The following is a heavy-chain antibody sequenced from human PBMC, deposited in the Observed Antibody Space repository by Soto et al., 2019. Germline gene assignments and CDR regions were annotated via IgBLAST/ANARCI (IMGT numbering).Heavy chain of an antibody. CDR1: GASVNSPPYS. CDR2: VHNSGST. D-gene: IGHD4-17*01. Sequence: QILLQESGPGLVKPSETLSLICAVSGASVNSPPYSWTWVRQPPGQGLEWIGYVHNSGSTQYDPSFQSRVSISLDTSNNHFSLRLTSVTAAVAAVYYCLAADYGGIGNYLGQGTLVSVSS. J-gene: IGHJ4*02. V-gene: IGHV4-61*03. CDR3: LAADYGGIGNY.